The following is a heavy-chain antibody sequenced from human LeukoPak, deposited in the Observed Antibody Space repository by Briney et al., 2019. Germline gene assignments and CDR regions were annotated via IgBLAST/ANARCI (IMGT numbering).Heavy chain of an antibody. CDR1: GFTFSGST. V-gene: IGHV3-73*01. CDR2: IRSKANSYAT. D-gene: IGHD5-24*01. Sequence: PGGSLRLSCAASGFTFSGSTMHWVRQASGKGLEWVGRIRSKANSYATAYAASVKGRFTISRDDSKNTAYLQMNSLKTEDTAFYYCTRLRDGYNYDDFDIWGQGTMVTVSS. J-gene: IGHJ3*02. CDR3: TRLRDGYNYDDFDI.